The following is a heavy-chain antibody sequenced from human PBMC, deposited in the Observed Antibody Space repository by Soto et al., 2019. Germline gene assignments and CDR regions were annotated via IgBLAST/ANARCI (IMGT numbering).Heavy chain of an antibody. CDR3: ARGSSGPFDY. D-gene: IGHD6-19*01. CDR2: ISADTGNT. Sequence: QVQLVQSGAEVKKPGASVKVSCQASGYTSISYAISWVRQAPGQGLEWMGWISADTGNTHYAHKFQGRVTLTTETSTSTAYMELRSLNSDDTAVYYCARGSSGPFDYWGQGTLVTVSS. V-gene: IGHV1-18*01. J-gene: IGHJ4*02. CDR1: GYTSISYA.